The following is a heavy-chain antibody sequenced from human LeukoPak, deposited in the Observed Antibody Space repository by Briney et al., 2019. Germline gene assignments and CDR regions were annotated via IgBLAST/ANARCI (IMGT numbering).Heavy chain of an antibody. CDR3: ARAMGVIAYYYYGMDV. J-gene: IGHJ6*02. CDR2: INPNSGGT. D-gene: IGHD3-16*02. V-gene: IGHV1-2*02. Sequence: SVKVSCKASGYTFTGYYMHWVRQAPGQGLEWMGWINPNSGGTNYAQKFQGRVTITRDTSISTAYMELSRLRSDDTAVYYCARAMGVIAYYYYGMDVWGQGTTVTVSS. CDR1: GYTFTGYY.